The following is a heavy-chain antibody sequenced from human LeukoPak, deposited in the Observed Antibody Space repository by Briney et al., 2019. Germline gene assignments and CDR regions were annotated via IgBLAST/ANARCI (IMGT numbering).Heavy chain of an antibody. CDR3: ARLAYSSSWYYYGMDV. D-gene: IGHD6-13*01. CDR1: GYRFTSYW. Sequence: GESLRISCKGSGYRFTSYWISWVRQMPGKGLEWMGRIDPSDSYTNYSPSFQGHVTISADKSISTAYLQWSSLKASDTAMYYCARLAYSSSWYYYGMDVWGKGTMVTVSS. V-gene: IGHV5-10-1*01. CDR2: IDPSDSYT. J-gene: IGHJ6*04.